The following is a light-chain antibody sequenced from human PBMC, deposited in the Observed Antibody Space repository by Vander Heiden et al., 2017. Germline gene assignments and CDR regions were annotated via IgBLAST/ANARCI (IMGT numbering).Light chain of an antibody. Sequence: DIQMTQSPSSMSASIGDRVTITCLASQNINNYVNWYQQQPGKAPKLLIFAASNLQSGVPSRFSGSGSGRDFTLTISSLHPEDFATYYCQQNNRPHTFGQGTKLEI. CDR3: QQNNRPHT. J-gene: IGKJ2*01. CDR1: QNINNY. V-gene: IGKV1-39*01. CDR2: AAS.